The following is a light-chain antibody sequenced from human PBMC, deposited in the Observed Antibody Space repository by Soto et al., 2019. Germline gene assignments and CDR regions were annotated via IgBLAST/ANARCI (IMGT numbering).Light chain of an antibody. CDR3: QQYNSYPWT. CDR2: DVS. J-gene: IGKJ1*01. CDR1: QSISGW. V-gene: IGKV1-5*01. Sequence: DIPMTQSPSTLSASVGDRVTITGRASQSISGWLAWYQQKPGKAPKLLIYDVSSLESGVPSRFSGSGSGTEFTLAISSLQPDDFATYYCQQYNSYPWTFGQGTKVEIK.